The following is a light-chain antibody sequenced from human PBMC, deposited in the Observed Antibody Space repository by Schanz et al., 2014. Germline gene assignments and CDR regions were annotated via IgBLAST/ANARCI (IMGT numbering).Light chain of an antibody. Sequence: EIVMTQSPATLSVSPGERATLSCRASQSVSSNLAWYQQKPGQAPRLLIYGASTRATGIPARFSGSGSGTEFTLTITRLDPEDFAVYYCQQYATSLTWTFGQGTKVEIK. V-gene: IGKV3-15*01. CDR2: GAS. CDR3: QQYATSLTWT. J-gene: IGKJ1*01. CDR1: QSVSSN.